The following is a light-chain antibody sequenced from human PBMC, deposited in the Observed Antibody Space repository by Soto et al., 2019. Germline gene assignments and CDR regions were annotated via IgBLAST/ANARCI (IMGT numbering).Light chain of an antibody. CDR3: AAWDDSLNAFYA. J-gene: IGLJ1*01. CDR2: SNN. Sequence: QSALTQPPSASGTPGQRVTISCSGSSSNIGSNTVNWYQQLPGTAPKLLIYSNNQRPSGVPDRFSGSKSGTSASLAISGLQSEDEADYYCAAWDDSLNAFYAFGTGTKVTVL. V-gene: IGLV1-44*01. CDR1: SSNIGSNT.